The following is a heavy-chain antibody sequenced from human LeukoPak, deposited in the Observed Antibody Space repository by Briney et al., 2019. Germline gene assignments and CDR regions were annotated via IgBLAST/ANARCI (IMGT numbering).Heavy chain of an antibody. D-gene: IGHD2/OR15-2a*01. CDR1: GYSFTSYW. Sequence: GESLKISCKGSGYSFTSYWIGWVRQMPGKGLEWMGIVYPGDSDPGYSPSFQGQVTISADKSISTAYLQWSSLKASDTAMYYCARTPYFTASDYYYGMDVWGQGTTVTVSS. CDR2: VYPGDSDP. CDR3: ARTPYFTASDYYYGMDV. V-gene: IGHV5-51*01. J-gene: IGHJ6*02.